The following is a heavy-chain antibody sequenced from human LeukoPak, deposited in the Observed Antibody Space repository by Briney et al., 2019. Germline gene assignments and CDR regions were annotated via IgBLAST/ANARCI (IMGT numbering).Heavy chain of an antibody. CDR1: GGSISSYY. CDR3: ARDLDFWSGYYTYYYMDV. CDR2: IYTSGST. V-gene: IGHV4-4*07. Sequence: SETLSLTCTVSGGSISSYYWSWIRQPAGKGLEWIGRIYTSGSTNYNPSLKSRVTMSVDTSKNQFSLELSSVTAADTAVYYCARDLDFWSGYYTYYYMDVWGKGTTVTVSS. D-gene: IGHD3-3*01. J-gene: IGHJ6*03.